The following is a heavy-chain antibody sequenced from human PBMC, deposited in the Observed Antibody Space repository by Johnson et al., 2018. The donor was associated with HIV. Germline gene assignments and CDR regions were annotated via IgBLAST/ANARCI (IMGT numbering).Heavy chain of an antibody. V-gene: IGHV3-7*03. CDR3: TTGLYWNDAFDI. Sequence: VQLVESGGGVVRPGGSLKLSCAASGFTFSSYWMSWVRQAPGKGLEWVANIKQDGSNKYYADSVKGRFTISRDGSKNTLYLQMNSLKTEDTAVYYCTTGLYWNDAFDIWGQGTMVTVSS. J-gene: IGHJ3*02. CDR1: GFTFSSYW. D-gene: IGHD1-1*01. CDR2: IKQDGSNK.